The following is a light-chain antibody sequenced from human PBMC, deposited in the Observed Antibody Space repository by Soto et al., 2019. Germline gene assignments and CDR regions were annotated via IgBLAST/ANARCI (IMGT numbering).Light chain of an antibody. CDR3: CAYAGGSTYG. CDR2: EDS. J-gene: IGLJ1*01. CDR1: SSDVGSYNL. Sequence: QSVLTQPASVSGSPGQSITISCTGTSSDVGSYNLVSWYQQYPGKAPKLMIYEDSKRPSGVSNRFSGSKSGNTASLTISGLQTEDEADYYCCAYAGGSTYGFGTGTKGTVL. V-gene: IGLV2-23*01.